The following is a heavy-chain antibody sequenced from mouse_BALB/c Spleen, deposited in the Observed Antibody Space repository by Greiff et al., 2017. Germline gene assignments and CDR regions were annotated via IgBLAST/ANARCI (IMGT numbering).Heavy chain of an antibody. V-gene: IGHV5-6-3*01. D-gene: IGHD1-1*02. CDR2: INSNGGST. CDR1: GFTFSSYG. Sequence: EVHLVESGGGLVQPGGSLKLSCAASGFTFSSYGMSWVRQTPDKRLELVATINSNGGSTYYPDSVKGRFTISRDNAKNTLYLQMSSLKSEDTAMYYCARGEVGFFDYWGQGTTLTVSS. J-gene: IGHJ2*01. CDR3: ARGEVGFFDY.